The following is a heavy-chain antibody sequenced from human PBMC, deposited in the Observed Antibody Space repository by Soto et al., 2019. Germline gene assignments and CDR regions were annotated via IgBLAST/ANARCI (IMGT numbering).Heavy chain of an antibody. J-gene: IGHJ6*02. CDR1: GFTFDDYA. Sequence: GGSLRLSCAASGFTFDDYAMHWVRQAPGKGLEWVSGISWNSGSIGYADSVKGRFAISRDNAKNTLYLQMNSLRAEDTAVYYCARDVAEVGATLSYYYYGMDVWGQGTTVTVSS. CDR3: ARDVAEVGATLSYYYYGMDV. D-gene: IGHD1-26*01. V-gene: IGHV3-9*01. CDR2: ISWNSGSI.